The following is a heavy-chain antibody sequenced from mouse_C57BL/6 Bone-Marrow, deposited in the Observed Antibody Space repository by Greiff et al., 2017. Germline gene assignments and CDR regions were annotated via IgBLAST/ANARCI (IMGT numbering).Heavy chain of an antibody. D-gene: IGHD1-1*01. V-gene: IGHV1-69*01. CDR3: ARELYYYGSSSYWYFDV. J-gene: IGHJ1*03. Sequence: QVQLQQPGAELVMPGASVKLSCKASGYTFTSYWMHWVKQRPGQGLEWIGEIDPSDSYTNYNQKFKGKSTLTVDKSSSTAYMQLSSLTSEDSAVYYCARELYYYGSSSYWYFDVWGTGTTVTVSS. CDR2: IDPSDSYT. CDR1: GYTFTSYW.